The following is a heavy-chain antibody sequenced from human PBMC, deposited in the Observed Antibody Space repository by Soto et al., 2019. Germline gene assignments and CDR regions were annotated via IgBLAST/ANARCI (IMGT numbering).Heavy chain of an antibody. CDR3: ARSIDP. CDR1: GGSISSGGYS. Sequence: SETLSLTCAVSGGSISSGGYSWSWIRQPPGKGLEWIGYIYHSGSTYYNPSLKNRVTISVDRSKNQFSLKLSSLTAADTAVYYCARSIDPWGQGTLVTVSS. V-gene: IGHV4-30-2*01. J-gene: IGHJ5*02. CDR2: IYHSGST.